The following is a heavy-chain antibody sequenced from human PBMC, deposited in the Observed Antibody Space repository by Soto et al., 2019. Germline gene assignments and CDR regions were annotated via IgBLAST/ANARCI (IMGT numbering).Heavy chain of an antibody. Sequence: SETLSLTCTVSGGSISSYYWSWIRQPPGKGLEWIGYIYYSGSTNYNPSLKSRVTISVDTSKNQFSLKLSSVTAADTAVYYCARGTDYDSSDYWGQGTLVTVSS. CDR1: GGSISSYY. J-gene: IGHJ4*02. CDR3: ARGTDYDSSDY. V-gene: IGHV4-59*01. D-gene: IGHD3-22*01. CDR2: IYYSGST.